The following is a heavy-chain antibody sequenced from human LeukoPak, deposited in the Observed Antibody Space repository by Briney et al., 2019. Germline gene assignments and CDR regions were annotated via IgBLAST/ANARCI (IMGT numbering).Heavy chain of an antibody. Sequence: SVRVSFKASGGTFSSYAISWVRQAPGQGLEWMGGIIPIFGTANYAQKFQGRVTITTDESTSTAYMELSSLRSEDTAVYYCARRLQDPLVRGVNGDNWFDPWGQGTLVTVSS. D-gene: IGHD3-10*01. CDR1: GGTFSSYA. J-gene: IGHJ5*02. CDR3: ARRLQDPLVRGVNGDNWFDP. V-gene: IGHV1-69*05. CDR2: IIPIFGTA.